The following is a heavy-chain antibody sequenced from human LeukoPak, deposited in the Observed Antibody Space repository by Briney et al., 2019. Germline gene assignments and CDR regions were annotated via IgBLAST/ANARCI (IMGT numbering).Heavy chain of an antibody. CDR3: ARVSQDYYDSSGYHEYFQH. CDR2: IIPIFGTA. J-gene: IGHJ1*01. D-gene: IGHD3-22*01. V-gene: IGHV1-69*05. CDR1: GGTFSSYA. Sequence: SVKVSCKASGGTFSSYAISWVRQAPGQGLEWMGGIIPIFGTANYAQKFQGRVTITTDESTSTAYMELGSLRSEDTAVYYCARVSQDYYDSSGYHEYFQHWGQGTLVTVSS.